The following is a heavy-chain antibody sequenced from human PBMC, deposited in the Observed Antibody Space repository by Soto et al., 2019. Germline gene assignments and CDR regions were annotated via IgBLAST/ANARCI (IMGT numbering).Heavy chain of an antibody. CDR1: GFTFSSYW. Sequence: GGSLRLSCAASGFTFSSYWMSWVRQAPGKGLEWVANIKQDGSEKYYVDSVKGRFTISRDNAKNSLYLQMNSLRAEDTAVYYCARVRHDDFWSGYYEFDPWGQGTLVTVSS. V-gene: IGHV3-7*05. D-gene: IGHD3-3*01. CDR3: ARVRHDDFWSGYYEFDP. CDR2: IKQDGSEK. J-gene: IGHJ5*02.